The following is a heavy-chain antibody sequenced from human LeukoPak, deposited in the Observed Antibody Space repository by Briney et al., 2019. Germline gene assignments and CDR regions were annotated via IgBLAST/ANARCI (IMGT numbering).Heavy chain of an antibody. V-gene: IGHV3-30*02. CDR3: AKKWSGDYDSSDIIDAFDI. J-gene: IGHJ3*02. CDR2: IQFDGNNK. CDR1: GFSFSSYG. Sequence: GGSLRLSCAASGFSFSSYGMHWVRQAPGKGLEWVAFIQFDGNNKYYADSVKGRFTISRDNSRNTLFLQMNSLRAEDTAVFYCAKKWSGDYDSSDIIDAFDIWGQGTMVTVSS. D-gene: IGHD3-22*01.